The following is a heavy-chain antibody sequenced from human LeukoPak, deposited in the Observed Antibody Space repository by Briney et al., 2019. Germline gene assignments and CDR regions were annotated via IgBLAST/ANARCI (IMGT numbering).Heavy chain of an antibody. D-gene: IGHD6-19*01. V-gene: IGHV1-18*01. CDR2: ISAYNGNT. J-gene: IGHJ6*02. CDR3: ATWDRIAVAEGMDV. CDR1: GYTFTSYG. Sequence: ASVKVSCKASGYTFTSYGISWVRQAPGQGLEWMGWISAYNGNTNYAQKLQGRVTMTTDTSTSTAYMELRSLRSDDTAVYYCATWDRIAVAEGMDVWGQGTTVTVSS.